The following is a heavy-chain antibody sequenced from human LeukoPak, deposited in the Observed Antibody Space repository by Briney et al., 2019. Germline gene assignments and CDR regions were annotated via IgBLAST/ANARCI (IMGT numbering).Heavy chain of an antibody. V-gene: IGHV1-69*13. J-gene: IGHJ4*02. CDR3: ARSGDPGTLDY. Sequence: GASVNVSCKASGGTFSSYAISWVRQAPGQGLEWMGGIIPIFGTANYAQKFQGRVTITADESTSTAYMELSSLRSEDTAVYYCARSGDPGTLDYWGQGTLVTVSS. CDR1: GGTFSSYA. D-gene: IGHD3-10*01. CDR2: IIPIFGTA.